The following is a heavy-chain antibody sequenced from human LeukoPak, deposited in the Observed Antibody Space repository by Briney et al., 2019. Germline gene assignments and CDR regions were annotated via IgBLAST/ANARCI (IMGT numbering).Heavy chain of an antibody. J-gene: IGHJ4*02. Sequence: GGSLRLSCAASGFTFSSYAMSWVRQAPGKGLEWVSAISGSGGSTYYADSVKGRFTISRDNSKNTLYLQMNSLRAEDTAVYYCARPPPVPFTATAPFDYWGQGTLVTISS. D-gene: IGHD5-18*01. CDR1: GFTFSSYA. CDR2: ISGSGGST. CDR3: ARPPPVPFTATAPFDY. V-gene: IGHV3-23*01.